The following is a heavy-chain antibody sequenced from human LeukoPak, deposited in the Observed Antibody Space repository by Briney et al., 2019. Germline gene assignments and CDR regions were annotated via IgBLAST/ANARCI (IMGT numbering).Heavy chain of an antibody. V-gene: IGHV1-8*01. CDR2: MNPNSGNT. Sequence: ASVKVSYKASGYTFTSYDINWVRQATGQGLEWMGWMNPNSGNTGYAQKFQGRVTMTRNTSISTAYMELSSLRSEDTAVYYCARGMVVVPSAYYYAMDVWGQGTTVTVSS. J-gene: IGHJ6*02. CDR1: GYTFTSYD. CDR3: ARGMVVVPSAYYYAMDV. D-gene: IGHD2-2*01.